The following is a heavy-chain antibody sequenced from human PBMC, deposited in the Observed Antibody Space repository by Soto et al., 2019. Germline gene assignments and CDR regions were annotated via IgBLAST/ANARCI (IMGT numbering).Heavy chain of an antibody. CDR1: GASIGTNNW. CDR3: AVLGRGDFDY. CDR2: VYHSGTT. V-gene: IGHV4-4*02. J-gene: IGHJ4*02. D-gene: IGHD5-12*01. Sequence: QVQLQESGPGLMEPSGTLSLTCAVSGASIGTNNWWSWVRQPPGKGLEWIGEVYHSGTTNCNPSLKSRVTISIDKSKNQFSLTLTSMTDADTALYYCAVLGRGDFDYWSQGTLVTVSS.